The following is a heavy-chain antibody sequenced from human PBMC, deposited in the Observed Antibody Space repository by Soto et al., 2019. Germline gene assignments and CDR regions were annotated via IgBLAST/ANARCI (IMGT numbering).Heavy chain of an antibody. CDR2: IKQDGSEK. J-gene: IGHJ6*02. V-gene: IGHV3-7*03. D-gene: IGHD4-17*01. Sequence: EVQLVESGGGLVQPGGSLRLSCAASGFTFSSYWMSWVRQAPGKGLEWVANIKQDGSEKYYVDSVKGRFTISRDNAKNSLYLQMNSLGAEDTAVYYCARDPYGDYYYGMDVWGQGTTVTVSS. CDR1: GFTFSSYW. CDR3: ARDPYGDYYYGMDV.